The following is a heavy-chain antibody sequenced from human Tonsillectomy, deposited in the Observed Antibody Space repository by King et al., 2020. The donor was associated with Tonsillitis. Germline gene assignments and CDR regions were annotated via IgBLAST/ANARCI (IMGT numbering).Heavy chain of an antibody. CDR1: GGSISSGDYY. D-gene: IGHD4-17*01. J-gene: IGHJ5*02. CDR2: IHYSGST. V-gene: IGHV4-30-4*01. CDR3: ARNYGDYVERSWFDP. Sequence: VQLQESGPGLVKPSQTLSLTCTVSGGSISSGDYYWSWIRQPPGKGLEWIGYIHYSGSTYYNPSLKSRVTISVDTSKNQFSLRLSSVTAADTAVYYCARNYGDYVERSWFDPWGQGTLVTVSS.